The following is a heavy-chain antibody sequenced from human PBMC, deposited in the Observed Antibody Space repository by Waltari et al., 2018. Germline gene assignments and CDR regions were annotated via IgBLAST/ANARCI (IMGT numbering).Heavy chain of an antibody. CDR3: ARDDNYYDSSGYIDY. CDR1: GGTFSSYA. J-gene: IGHJ4*02. V-gene: IGHV1-69*08. D-gene: IGHD3-22*01. Sequence: QVQLVQSGAEVKKPGSSVKVSCKASGGTFSSYAISWVRLAPGQGLEWMGRIIPIVGTANYAQKFQGRVTITADKSTSTAYMELSSLRSEDTAVYYCARDDNYYDSSGYIDYWGQGTLVTVSS. CDR2: IIPIVGTA.